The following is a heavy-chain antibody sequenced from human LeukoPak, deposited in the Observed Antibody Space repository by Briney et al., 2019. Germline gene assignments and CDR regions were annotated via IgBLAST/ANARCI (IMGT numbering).Heavy chain of an antibody. CDR3: AGGASYCTNGVCYKNFYYMDV. CDR2: INPNSGGT. CDR1: GYTFTGYY. D-gene: IGHD2-8*01. J-gene: IGHJ6*03. Sequence: GASVKVSCKASGYTFTGYYMHWVRQAPRQGLEWMGRINPNSGGTNYAQKFQGRVTMTRDTSISTAYMELSRPRSDYTAVYYCAGGASYCTNGVCYKNFYYMDVWGKGTTVTVSS. V-gene: IGHV1-2*06.